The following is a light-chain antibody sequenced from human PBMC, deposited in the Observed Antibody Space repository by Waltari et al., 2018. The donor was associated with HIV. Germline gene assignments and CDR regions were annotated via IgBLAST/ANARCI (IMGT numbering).Light chain of an antibody. CDR1: QSVRNY. Sequence: EIVLTQSPATLSLSPGERATLSCRASQSVRNYLAWYQHKPGQSPRLLIYETSKRATGTAARFSGSGFGTDFSLTISSLEPEDVGVYYCQQRSNWPPITFGQGTRVEIK. CDR2: ETS. V-gene: IGKV3-11*01. CDR3: QQRSNWPPIT. J-gene: IGKJ5*01.